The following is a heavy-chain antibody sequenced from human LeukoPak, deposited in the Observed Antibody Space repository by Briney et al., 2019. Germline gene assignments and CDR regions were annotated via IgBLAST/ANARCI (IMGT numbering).Heavy chain of an antibody. J-gene: IGHJ6*03. Sequence: SETLSLTCTVSGGSISSGSYYWSWIRQPAGKGLEWIGRIYTSGSTNYNPSLKSRVTISVDTSKNQFSLKLSSVTAADTAVYYCARVASGSYYNYYYYYMDVWGKGTTVTVSS. CDR1: GGSISSGSYY. V-gene: IGHV4-61*02. CDR3: ARVASGSYYNYYYYYMDV. CDR2: IYTSGST. D-gene: IGHD1-26*01.